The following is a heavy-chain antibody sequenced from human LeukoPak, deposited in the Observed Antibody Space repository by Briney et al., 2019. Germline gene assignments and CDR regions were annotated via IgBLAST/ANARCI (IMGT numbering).Heavy chain of an antibody. CDR3: ARELVVVVAATQRSAFDI. J-gene: IGHJ3*02. D-gene: IGHD2-15*01. CDR2: ISSSSSTI. Sequence: GGSLRLSCAASGFTFSSYSMNWVRQAPGKGLEWVSYISSSSSTIYYADSVKGRFTISRDNAKNSLYLQMNSLRAEDTAVYYCARELVVVVAATQRSAFDIWGQGTMVTVSS. V-gene: IGHV3-48*01. CDR1: GFTFSSYS.